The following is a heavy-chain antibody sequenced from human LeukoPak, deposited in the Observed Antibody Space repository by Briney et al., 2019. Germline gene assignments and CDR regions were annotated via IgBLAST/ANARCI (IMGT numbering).Heavy chain of an antibody. Sequence: SETLSLTCAVYGGAFSGYYWSWIRQPPGKGLEWIGEINHSGSTNYNPSPKSRVTISVDTSKNQFSLKLSSVTAADTAVYYCARSGSSGWYDAFDIWGQGSMVTVSS. CDR1: GGAFSGYY. CDR2: INHSGST. V-gene: IGHV4-34*01. D-gene: IGHD6-19*01. CDR3: ARSGSSGWYDAFDI. J-gene: IGHJ3*02.